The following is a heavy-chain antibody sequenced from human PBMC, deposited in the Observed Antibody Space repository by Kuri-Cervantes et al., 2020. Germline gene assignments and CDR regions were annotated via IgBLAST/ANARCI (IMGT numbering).Heavy chain of an antibody. CDR2: IYYSGNT. V-gene: IGHV4-59*12. D-gene: IGHD2-2*02. Sequence: SQTLSLTCAVSGGSISSDYWGWIRQPPGKELEWIATIYYSGNTNYNPSLKSRVTISVDKSKNQLSLKLSSVTAADTAVYDCARGRGHCTSASCYRGYYYYMDVWGKGTTVTVSS. CDR1: GGSISSDY. J-gene: IGHJ6*03. CDR3: ARGRGHCTSASCYRGYYYYMDV.